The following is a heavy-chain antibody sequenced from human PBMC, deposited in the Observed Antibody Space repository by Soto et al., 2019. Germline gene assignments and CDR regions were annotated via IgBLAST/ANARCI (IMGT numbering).Heavy chain of an antibody. Sequence: QVQLVESGGGVVQPGGSLRLSCVASGFTLRTSGMHWVRQAPSKGLEWVAVISHDGSNQFYAESVKGRFTMSRDNSKNMLYLQMNGLRADDSSVYFWAKDSSAAFDYWGEGTVVNVSS. CDR1: GFTLRTSG. D-gene: IGHD6-25*01. J-gene: IGHJ4*02. CDR2: ISHDGSNQ. V-gene: IGHV3-30*18. CDR3: AKDSSAAFDY.